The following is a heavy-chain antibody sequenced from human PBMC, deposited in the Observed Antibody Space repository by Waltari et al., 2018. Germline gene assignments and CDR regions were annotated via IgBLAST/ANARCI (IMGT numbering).Heavy chain of an antibody. J-gene: IGHJ4*02. CDR1: GYTFTSYA. D-gene: IGHD6-13*01. Sequence: QVQLVQSGAEVKKPGASVKVSCKASGYTFTSYAMHWVRQAPGQRLEWMGGINAGNGNTKYSQKFQGRVTITRDTSASTAYMELSSLRSEDTAVYYCATRSSSRPYYFDYWGQGTLVTVSS. CDR2: INAGNGNT. CDR3: ATRSSSRPYYFDY. V-gene: IGHV1-3*01.